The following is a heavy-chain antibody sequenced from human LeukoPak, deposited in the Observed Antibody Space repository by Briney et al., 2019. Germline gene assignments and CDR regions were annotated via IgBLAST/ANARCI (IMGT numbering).Heavy chain of an antibody. CDR2: IKKDGSEK. V-gene: IGHV3-7*03. CDR3: ARVGPTALDY. Sequence: GGSLRLSCAASGFTFSNFWMNWVRQAPGKGLEWVANIKKDGSEKYYVDSVKGRFTISRDNAKNSLYLQMNSLRAEDTAVYYCARVGPTALDYWGQGTLVTVSS. J-gene: IGHJ4*02. CDR1: GFTFSNFW. D-gene: IGHD2-2*01.